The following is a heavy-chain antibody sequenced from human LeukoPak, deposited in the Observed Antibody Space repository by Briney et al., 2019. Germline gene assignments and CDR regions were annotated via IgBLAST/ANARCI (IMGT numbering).Heavy chain of an antibody. CDR2: ISSSGGTI. V-gene: IGHV3-48*03. D-gene: IGHD1-1*01. CDR1: GFTFSSYE. CDR3: ARDQGRRGVDYFDY. Sequence: PGGSLRLSCAASGFTFSSYEMNWVRQAPGKGLEWVSYISSSGGTIYYADSVKGRFTISRDNAKNSLYLQMNSLRAEDTAVYYCARDQGRRGVDYFDYWGQGTLVTVSS. J-gene: IGHJ4*02.